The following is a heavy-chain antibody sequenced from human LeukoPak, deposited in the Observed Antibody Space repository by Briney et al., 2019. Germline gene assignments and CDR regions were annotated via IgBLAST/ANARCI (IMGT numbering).Heavy chain of an antibody. D-gene: IGHD5-18*01. CDR1: GFTFSSYG. J-gene: IGHJ4*02. CDR2: IWYDGSNK. Sequence: PGRSLRLSCAASGFTFSSYGMHWVRQAPGKGLEWVAAIWYDGSNKYYADSVKGRFTISRDNSKNTLYLQMNSLRAEDTAVYYCAKVDVDTGTLDYWGQGTLVTVSS. V-gene: IGHV3-33*06. CDR3: AKVDVDTGTLDY.